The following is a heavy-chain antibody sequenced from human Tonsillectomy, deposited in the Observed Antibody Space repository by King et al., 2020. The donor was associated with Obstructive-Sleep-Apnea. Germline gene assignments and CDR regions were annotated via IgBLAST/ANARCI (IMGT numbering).Heavy chain of an antibody. CDR3: AKLGLPVAEPGIFAFDL. V-gene: IGHV3-30*18. CDR2: ISYDGSNK. J-gene: IGHJ3*01. Sequence: VQLVESGGGVVQPGRSLRLSCAASGFTFSSYGMHWVRQAPGKGLEWVAVISYDGSNKYFADSVKDRFTISRDNSKNTLYLQMNSLRAEDMAVYYCAKLGLPVAEPGIFAFDLWGQGTMVTVSS. CDR1: GFTFSSYG. D-gene: IGHD2-2*01.